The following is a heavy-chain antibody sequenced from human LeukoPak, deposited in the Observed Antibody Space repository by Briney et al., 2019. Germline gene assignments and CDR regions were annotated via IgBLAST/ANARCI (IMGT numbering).Heavy chain of an antibody. J-gene: IGHJ4*02. CDR2: ISAGGAGT. V-gene: IGHV3-23*01. Sequence: PGGSLRLSCAASGFTFSSYAMSWVRHAPGKGLEWVSGISAGGAGTFYADSVKGRFTISRDNSKNTLDLQMNSLRAEDTAVYYCARVKGSGWYAVDYWGQGTLVTVSS. CDR1: GFTFSSYA. CDR3: ARVKGSGWYAVDY. D-gene: IGHD6-19*01.